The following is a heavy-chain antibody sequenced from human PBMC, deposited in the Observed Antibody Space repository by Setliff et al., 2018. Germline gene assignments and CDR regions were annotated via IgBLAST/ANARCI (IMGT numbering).Heavy chain of an antibody. CDR2: INWSGGSR. Sequence: SGGSLRLSCAASGFTFDVSGMSWVRQAPGKGLEWVSSINWSGGSRAYADSVKGRSTIYIDNAKNSMDLELNSLRAEDTAFYYWARAVVGYGDLYYFDCWGKGTLVTVSS. CDR3: ARAVVGYGDLYYFDC. D-gene: IGHD4-17*01. V-gene: IGHV3-20*04. J-gene: IGHJ4*02. CDR1: GFTFDVSG.